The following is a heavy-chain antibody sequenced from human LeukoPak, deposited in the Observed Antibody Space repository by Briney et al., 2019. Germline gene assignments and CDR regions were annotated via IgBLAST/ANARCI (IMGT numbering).Heavy chain of an antibody. D-gene: IGHD1-26*01. CDR3: ARVVAGAEGWFDP. CDR2: IYYSGST. CDR1: GGSISSYY. V-gene: IGHV4-59*01. J-gene: IGHJ5*02. Sequence: PSETLSLTCTVSGGSISSYYWSWIRQPPGKGLEWIGYIYYSGSTNYNPSLKSRVTISVDTSKNQFSLKLSSVTAADTAVYYCARVVAGAEGWFDPWGQGTLVTVSS.